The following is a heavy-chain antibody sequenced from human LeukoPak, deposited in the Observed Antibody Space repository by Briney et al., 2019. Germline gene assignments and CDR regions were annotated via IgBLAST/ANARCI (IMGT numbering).Heavy chain of an antibody. CDR3: ATQGGLGVDA. D-gene: IGHD3-10*01. CDR1: GYSFTSYW. J-gene: IGHJ5*02. CDR2: IYPGDSDT. V-gene: IGHV5-51*01. Sequence: GESLKISCKGSGYSFTSYWIGWVRQMPGKGLEWRGIIYPGDSDTRYSPSFEGQVTISAEKSTSTADLQWSRLKASDTAMYYCATQGGLGVDAWGQGTLVTVSS.